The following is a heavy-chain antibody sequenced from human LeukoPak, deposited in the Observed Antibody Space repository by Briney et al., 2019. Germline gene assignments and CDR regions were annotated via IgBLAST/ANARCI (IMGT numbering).Heavy chain of an antibody. Sequence: PGGSLILSCAASGFTFSTYAMSWVRQAPGKGLEWVSAISRDGGSTYYADSVKGRFSISRDTSKNTLYLQMNSLRAEDTAVYYCAAAYFGVDQYYYGMDVWGQGTTVTVSS. D-gene: IGHD3-3*01. CDR3: AAAYFGVDQYYYGMDV. J-gene: IGHJ6*02. V-gene: IGHV3-23*01. CDR2: ISRDGGST. CDR1: GFTFSTYA.